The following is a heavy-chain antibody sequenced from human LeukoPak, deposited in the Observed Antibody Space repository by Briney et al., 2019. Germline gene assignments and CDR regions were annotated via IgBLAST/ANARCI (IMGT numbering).Heavy chain of an antibody. D-gene: IGHD2-2*01. V-gene: IGHV3-30*03. CDR2: ISYDGSNK. CDR1: GFSFSTYS. J-gene: IGHJ4*02. CDR3: ARDLLSPWVEVPAAAFDY. Sequence: GGSLRLSCAASGFSFSTYSMIWVRQAPGKGLEWVAVISYDGSNKYYADSVKGRFTISRDNSKNTLYLQMNSLRPEDTAIYYCARDLLSPWVEVPAAAFDYWGQGTLVTVSS.